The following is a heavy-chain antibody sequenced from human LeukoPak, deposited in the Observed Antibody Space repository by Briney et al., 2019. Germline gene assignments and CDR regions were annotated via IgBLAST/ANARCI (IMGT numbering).Heavy chain of an antibody. J-gene: IGHJ6*02. CDR3: ARLAGTTPYYYYGMDV. CDR1: GGSISSSSYY. D-gene: IGHD1-7*01. Sequence: SETLSLTCTVSGGSISSSSYYWGWIRQPPGKGLEWIGSIYYSGSTYYNPSLKSRVTISVDTSKNQFSLKLSSVTAADTAVYYCARLAGTTPYYYYGMDVWGQGTTFTVSS. V-gene: IGHV4-39*01. CDR2: IYYSGST.